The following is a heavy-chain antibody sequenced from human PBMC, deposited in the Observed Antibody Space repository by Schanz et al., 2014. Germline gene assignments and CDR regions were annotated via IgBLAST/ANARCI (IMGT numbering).Heavy chain of an antibody. J-gene: IGHJ4*02. CDR3: AKSLESCPGGRCSRGYFDY. CDR2: INSVGSNT. CDR1: RFTVTNAW. D-gene: IGHD2-8*02. V-gene: IGHV3-74*02. Sequence: EAHLVESGGGLVKPGGSLTLSCAASRFTVTNAWMSWVRQDPGKGLVWVARINSVGSNTDYADSVTGRFTISRDNAKNTLYLQMNTLRAEDTAVYYCAKSLESCPGGRCSRGYFDYWGQGTLVTVSS.